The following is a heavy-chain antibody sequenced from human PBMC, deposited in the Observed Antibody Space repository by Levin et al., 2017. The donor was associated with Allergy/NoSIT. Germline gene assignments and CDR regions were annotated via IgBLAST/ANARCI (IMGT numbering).Heavy chain of an antibody. CDR2: IRSNTHGGTT. CDR3: TRVLVAAGPRLDY. J-gene: IGHJ4*02. D-gene: IGHD1-26*01. CDR1: GLAFGDFA. V-gene: IGHV3-49*03. Sequence: GESLKISCTVSGLAFGDFAMMWFRQAPGKGLEWVSFIRSNTHGGTTYYAASVEGRFTMSRDDSKSIAYLQMSRLKTEDTAFYFCTRVLVAAGPRLDYWGQGTLVTVSS.